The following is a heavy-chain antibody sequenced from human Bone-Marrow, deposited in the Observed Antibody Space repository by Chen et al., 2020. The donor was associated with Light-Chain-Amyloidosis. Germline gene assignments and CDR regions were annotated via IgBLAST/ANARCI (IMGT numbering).Heavy chain of an antibody. J-gene: IGHJ4*02. V-gene: IGHV3-23*04. CDR1: GINFSSFG. CDR3: TRKGGYLDF. CDR2: GSGSTGST. Sequence: EVQLVESGGGLVLPGGSLRFSSATSGINFSSFGMSWVRQAPGKGLEWVSTGSGSTGSTYYAGAVKGRFIIARENSKSTLYLQMNSLRAGDTAVYFCTRKGGYLDFWGQGSLVTVSS. D-gene: IGHD3-10*01.